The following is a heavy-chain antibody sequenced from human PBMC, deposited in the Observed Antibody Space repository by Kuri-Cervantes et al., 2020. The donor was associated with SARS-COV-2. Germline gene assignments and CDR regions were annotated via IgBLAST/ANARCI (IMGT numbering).Heavy chain of an antibody. CDR1: GFTFSNYG. Sequence: GGSLRLSCAASGFTFSNYGMHWVRQAPGKGLEWVSAISGSGGSTYYADSVKGRFTISRDNSKNTLYLQMNSLKTEDTAVYYCTRRVGVRFGTGESQPDVWGQGTTVTVSS. CDR2: ISGSGGST. J-gene: IGHJ6*02. V-gene: IGHV3-23*01. D-gene: IGHD3-10*01. CDR3: TRRVGVRFGTGESQPDV.